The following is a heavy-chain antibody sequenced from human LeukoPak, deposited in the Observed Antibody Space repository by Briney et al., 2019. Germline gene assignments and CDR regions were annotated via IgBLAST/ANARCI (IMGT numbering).Heavy chain of an antibody. CDR1: GFTFSSYG. D-gene: IGHD2-15*01. Sequence: GGSLRLSCAASGFTFSSYGMHWVRQAPGKGLEWVAVIWYDGSNKYYADSVRGRFTISRDNSKNTLYLQMNSLRAEDTAVYCCVRVATATPAPYFDYWGQGTPVTVSS. CDR2: IWYDGSNK. J-gene: IGHJ4*02. CDR3: VRVATATPAPYFDY. V-gene: IGHV3-33*01.